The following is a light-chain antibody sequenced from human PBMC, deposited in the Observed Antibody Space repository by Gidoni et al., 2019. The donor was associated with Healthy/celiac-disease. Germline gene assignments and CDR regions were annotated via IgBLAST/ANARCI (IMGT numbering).Light chain of an antibody. CDR3: MQALQTPLA. J-gene: IGKJ4*01. CDR1: QSLLHSNGYNY. CDR2: LGS. Sequence: IVMTQSPLSLPVTPGEPASISCRSSQSLLHSNGYNYLHWYLQKPGQSPQLLIYLGSNRASGVPDRFSGSGSGTDFTLKISRVEAEDVGVYYCMQALQTPLAIGGGTKVEIK. V-gene: IGKV2-28*01.